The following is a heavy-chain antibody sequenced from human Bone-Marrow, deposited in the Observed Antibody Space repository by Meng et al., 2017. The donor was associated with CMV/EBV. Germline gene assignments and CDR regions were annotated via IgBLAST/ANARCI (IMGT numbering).Heavy chain of an antibody. J-gene: IGHJ6*02. CDR3: ARVYDFWSGYYKPYYYYGMDV. CDR2: IYYSGST. Sequence: SETLSLTCTVSGGSISSSSYYWGWIRQPPGKGLEWIGSIYYSGSTYYNPSLKSRVTISVDTSKNQFSLKLSSVTAADTAVYYCARVYDFWSGYYKPYYYYGMDVWGQGTTVTVSS. CDR1: GGSISSSSYY. V-gene: IGHV4-39*07. D-gene: IGHD3-3*01.